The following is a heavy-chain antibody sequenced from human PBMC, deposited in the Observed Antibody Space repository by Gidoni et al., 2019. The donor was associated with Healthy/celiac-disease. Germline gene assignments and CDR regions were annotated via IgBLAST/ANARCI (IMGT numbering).Heavy chain of an antibody. CDR3: AKTDQASGSYYIEPDYFDY. V-gene: IGHV3-23*01. J-gene: IGHJ4*02. CDR1: GFTFSSYA. D-gene: IGHD3-10*01. CDR2: ISGGGGST. Sequence: EVQLLESGGGLVQPGGSLRLSCAASGFTFSSYAMSCGRPAPGKGLEWVSAISGGGGSTSYAASVKGRFTISRDNSKNPLYLQMNSLRAEDTAVYYCAKTDQASGSYYIEPDYFDYWGQGTLVTVSS.